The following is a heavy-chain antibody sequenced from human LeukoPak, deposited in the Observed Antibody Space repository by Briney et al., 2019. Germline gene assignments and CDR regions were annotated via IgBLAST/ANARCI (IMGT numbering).Heavy chain of an antibody. D-gene: IGHD3-3*01. Sequence: SETLSLTCTVSGGSISSSSYYWGWIRQPPGKGLEWIGSIYYSGSTYYNPSLKSRVTISVDTSKNQLSLKLSSVTAADTAVYYCARVLSITIFGVAPGSLDVWGKGTTVTVSS. CDR3: ARVLSITIFGVAPGSLDV. CDR2: IYYSGST. J-gene: IGHJ6*04. CDR1: GGSISSSSYY. V-gene: IGHV4-39*07.